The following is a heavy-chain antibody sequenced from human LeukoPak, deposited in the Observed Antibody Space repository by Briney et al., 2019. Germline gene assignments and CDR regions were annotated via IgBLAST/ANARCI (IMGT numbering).Heavy chain of an antibody. CDR1: GFTVSSNY. CDR2: IYSGGST. D-gene: IGHD2-15*01. Sequence: GTSLRLSCAASGFTVSSNYMSWVRQAPGKGLEWVSVIYSGGSTYYADSVKGRFTISRDNSKNTLYLQMNSLRAEDTAVYYCAREGYCSGGSCWRYFQHWGQGTLVTVSS. V-gene: IGHV3-66*02. CDR3: AREGYCSGGSCWRYFQH. J-gene: IGHJ1*01.